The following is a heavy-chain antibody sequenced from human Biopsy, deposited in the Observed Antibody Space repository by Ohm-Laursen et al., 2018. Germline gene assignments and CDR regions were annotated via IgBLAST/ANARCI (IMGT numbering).Heavy chain of an antibody. V-gene: IGHV1-69*06. J-gene: IGHJ6*02. D-gene: IGHD1-14*01. CDR1: GDRFSNYP. Sequence: SSVTVSYKVSGDRFSNYPISWVRQAPGQGLEWMGGIIPIFNTPKYAQRFQGRVTITADRSTTTAYMELSSLRSEDTAVYYCARDTELLSIGLDYNFGMVVWGQGTTVTVSS. CDR3: ARDTELLSIGLDYNFGMVV. CDR2: IIPIFNTP.